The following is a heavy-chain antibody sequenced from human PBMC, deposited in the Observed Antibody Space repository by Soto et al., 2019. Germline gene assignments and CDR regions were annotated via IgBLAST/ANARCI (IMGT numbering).Heavy chain of an antibody. CDR3: PTDYYSTGIVVGSAY. CDR2: IKSKTDGGTT. J-gene: IGHJ4*01. D-gene: IGHD6-25*01. V-gene: IGHV3-15*07. CDR1: CVKCIDAW. Sequence: AACVKCIDAWVHCIIRTKGKGLEWVGRIKSKTDGGTTDFAAHEKGRFAISRDDSKDRVYLQMNSLKTEDTGIYYCPTDYYSTGIVVGSAYRGHGTLVTVSP.